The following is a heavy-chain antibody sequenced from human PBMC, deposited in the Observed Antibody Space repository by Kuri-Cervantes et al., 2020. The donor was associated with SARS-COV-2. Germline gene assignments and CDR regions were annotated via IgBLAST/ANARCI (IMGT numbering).Heavy chain of an antibody. V-gene: IGHV4-30-2*01. D-gene: IGHD5-24*01. J-gene: IGHJ4*02. CDR3: ARAVGSPVEMATKAAGNYFDY. CDR2: IYHSGST. Sequence: SETLSLTCNVSGGSISSGGYYWSWIRQPPGKGLEWIGYIYHSGSTYYNPSLKSRVTISVDRSKNQFSLKLSSVTAADTAVYYCARAVGSPVEMATKAAGNYFDYWGQGTLVTVSS. CDR1: GGSISSGGYY.